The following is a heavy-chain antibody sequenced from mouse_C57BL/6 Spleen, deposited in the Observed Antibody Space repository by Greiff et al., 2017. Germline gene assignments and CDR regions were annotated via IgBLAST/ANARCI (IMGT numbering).Heavy chain of an antibody. V-gene: IGHV3-6*01. CDR3: ARDLLHAMDY. CDR2: ISYDGSN. J-gene: IGHJ4*01. D-gene: IGHD2-1*01. CDR1: GYSITSGYY. Sequence: EVKLQESGPGLVKPSQSLSLTCSVTGYSITSGYYWNWIRQFPGNKLEWMGYISYDGSNNYNPSLKNRISINRDTSKNQFFLKLNSVTTEDTATYYCARDLLHAMDYWGQGTSVTVSS.